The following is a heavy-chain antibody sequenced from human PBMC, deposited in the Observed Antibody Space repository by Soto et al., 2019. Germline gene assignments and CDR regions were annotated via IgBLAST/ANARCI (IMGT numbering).Heavy chain of an antibody. V-gene: IGHV3-21*01. CDR2: ISSSSSYI. Sequence: GGSLRLSCAASGFTFSSYSMNWVRQAPGKGLEWVSSISSSSSYIYYADSVKGRFTISRDNAKNSLYLQMNSLRAEDTAVYYCAREWGSGSYDAFDIWGQGTMVTVSS. J-gene: IGHJ3*02. D-gene: IGHD3-10*01. CDR3: AREWGSGSYDAFDI. CDR1: GFTFSSYS.